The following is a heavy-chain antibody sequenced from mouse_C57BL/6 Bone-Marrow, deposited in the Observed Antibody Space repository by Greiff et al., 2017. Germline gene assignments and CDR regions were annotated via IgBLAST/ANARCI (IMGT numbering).Heavy chain of an antibody. V-gene: IGHV1-7*01. CDR1: GYTFTSYW. CDR2: INPSGGYT. CDR3: ARWDDGYYGGYWYFDV. J-gene: IGHJ1*03. D-gene: IGHD2-3*01. Sequence: QVQLQQSGAELAKPGASVKLSCKASGYTFTSYWMHWVKQRPGQGLEWIGYINPSGGYTKYNQKFKDKATLTADKSSSTAYMQLSSLTYEESAVYYCARWDDGYYGGYWYFDVWGTGTTLTVSS.